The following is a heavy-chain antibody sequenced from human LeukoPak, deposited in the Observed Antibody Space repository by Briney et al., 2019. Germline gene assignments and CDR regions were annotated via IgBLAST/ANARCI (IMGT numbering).Heavy chain of an antibody. D-gene: IGHD2-2*01. V-gene: IGHV1-2*02. J-gene: IGHJ4*02. Sequence: GASVKGSCRASGYTFTGYYIHWLRQAPGQGLEWMGWFNPNSGGTNYAPKFQGLVTMSSDTSIATAYMELNRLISDDTAVYYCARTKPPCTSCLLLDYWGQGTLVTVSS. CDR3: ARTKPPCTSCLLLDY. CDR2: FNPNSGGT. CDR1: GYTFTGYY.